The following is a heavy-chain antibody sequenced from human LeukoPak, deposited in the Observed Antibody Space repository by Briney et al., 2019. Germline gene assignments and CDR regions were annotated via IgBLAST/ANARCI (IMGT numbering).Heavy chain of an antibody. V-gene: IGHV4-59*01. Sequence: SETLSLTCTVSGGSISSYYWNWIRQPPGKGLEWIAYVYYTGNTNYNPSLESRVTISVDTSQNQFSLRLTSVTAADTAVYYCARQAGWWFDPWGQGTLVTVSS. J-gene: IGHJ5*02. CDR1: GGSISSYY. CDR3: ARQAGWWFDP. CDR2: VYYTGNT.